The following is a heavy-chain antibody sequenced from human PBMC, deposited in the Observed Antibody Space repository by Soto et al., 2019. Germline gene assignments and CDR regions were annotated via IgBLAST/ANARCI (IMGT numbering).Heavy chain of an antibody. Sequence: SGPTLVNPTQTLTLTCTFSGFSLSTSGVGVGWIRQPPGKALEWLALIYWDDDKRYSPSLKSMLTITKDTSKNQVVLTMTNMDPVDTATYYCAHRPSYCSGGSCYSGFDYWGQGTLVTVSS. D-gene: IGHD2-15*01. CDR3: AHRPSYCSGGSCYSGFDY. V-gene: IGHV2-5*02. J-gene: IGHJ4*02. CDR1: GFSLSTSGVG. CDR2: IYWDDDK.